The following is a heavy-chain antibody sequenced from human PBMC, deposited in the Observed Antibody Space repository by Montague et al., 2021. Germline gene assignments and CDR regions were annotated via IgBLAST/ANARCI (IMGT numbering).Heavy chain of an antibody. CDR1: GFAFSHYW. Sequence: SLRLSCSVSGFAFSHYWMHWVRQAPGKGLVWVSRIQTDGTSTDYADSVKGRFTISRDNAKSTLYLQMNSLRAEDTAVYYCARVCLGGGPNFDYWGQGTLVTVSS. V-gene: IGHV3-74*01. CDR2: IQTDGTST. D-gene: IGHD1-26*01. J-gene: IGHJ4*02. CDR3: ARVCLGGGPNFDY.